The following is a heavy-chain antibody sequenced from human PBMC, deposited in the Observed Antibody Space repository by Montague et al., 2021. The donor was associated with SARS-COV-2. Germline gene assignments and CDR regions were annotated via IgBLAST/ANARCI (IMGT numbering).Heavy chain of an antibody. Sequence: SETRSLTCAVYGGSFSGYYWSWIRHPPGKGLEWIGEINHSGSTDYNPSLKSRVTISVDTSKNQFSLKLSSVTAADTAVYYCARGRSYSSWYGVNWFDPWGQGTLVTVSS. CDR3: ARGRSYSSWYGVNWFDP. CDR2: INHSGST. D-gene: IGHD6-13*01. J-gene: IGHJ5*02. V-gene: IGHV4-34*01. CDR1: GGSFSGYY.